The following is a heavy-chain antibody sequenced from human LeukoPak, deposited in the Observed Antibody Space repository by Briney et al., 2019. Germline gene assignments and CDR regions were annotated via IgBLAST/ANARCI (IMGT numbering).Heavy chain of an antibody. V-gene: IGHV3-64*01. CDR3: ARGKGIYCGGDCSALDY. D-gene: IGHD2-21*02. Sequence: EGSLRLSCAASGFTFSTYAMHWVRQAPGKGLEYVSAISTNGGNTYYANSVKGRFTISRDNSKNTLFLQMGSLRAEDVAVYYCARGKGIYCGGDCSALDYWGQGALVTVSS. CDR1: GFTFSTYA. J-gene: IGHJ4*02. CDR2: ISTNGGNT.